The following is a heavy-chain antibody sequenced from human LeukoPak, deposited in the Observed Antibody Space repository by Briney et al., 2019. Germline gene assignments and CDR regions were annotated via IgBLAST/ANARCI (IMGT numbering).Heavy chain of an antibody. CDR3: ARLYTYYDFWSGYYFDK. J-gene: IGHJ4*02. Sequence: SQTLSLTCTVSGGSISSGDYYWSWIRQPPGKGLEWIGYISYSGSTYYNPPLKSRVTISADTSKNQFSLKLSSVTAADTAVYYCARLYTYYDFWSGYYFDKWGQGTLVIVSS. CDR2: ISYSGST. V-gene: IGHV4-30-4*08. CDR1: GGSISSGDYY. D-gene: IGHD3-3*01.